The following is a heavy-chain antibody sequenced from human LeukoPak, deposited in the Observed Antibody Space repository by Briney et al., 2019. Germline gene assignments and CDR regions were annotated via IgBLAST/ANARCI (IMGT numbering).Heavy chain of an antibody. CDR2: ISYDGSNK. D-gene: IGHD3-16*02. CDR1: GFTFSSYG. Sequence: GGSLRLSCAASGFTFSSYGMHWVRQAPGKGLEWVAVISYDGSNKYYADSVKGRFTISRDNSKNTLYLQMNSLRAEDTAVYYCAKDPYDYVWGSYRYSAFDIWGQGTMVTVSS. J-gene: IGHJ3*02. CDR3: AKDPYDYVWGSYRYSAFDI. V-gene: IGHV3-30*18.